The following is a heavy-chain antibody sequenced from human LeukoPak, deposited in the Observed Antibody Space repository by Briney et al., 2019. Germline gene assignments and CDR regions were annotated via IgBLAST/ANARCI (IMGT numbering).Heavy chain of an antibody. Sequence: GRSLRLSCAASGFTFDDYAMHWVRQAPGKGLEWVSGISWNSGSIGYADSVKGRFTISRDNAKNSLYLQMNSLRAEDTALYYCAKGVSADYYDSSGADYWGQGTLVTVSS. CDR1: GFTFDDYA. CDR2: ISWNSGSI. CDR3: AKGVSADYYDSSGADY. D-gene: IGHD3-22*01. V-gene: IGHV3-9*01. J-gene: IGHJ4*02.